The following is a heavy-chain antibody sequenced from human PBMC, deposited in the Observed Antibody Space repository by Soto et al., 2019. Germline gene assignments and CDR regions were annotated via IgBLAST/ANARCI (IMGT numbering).Heavy chain of an antibody. J-gene: IGHJ5*02. D-gene: IGHD2-21*01. V-gene: IGHV1-2*02. CDR1: GYTFTENQ. CDR3: ARRHLLDYIRWCFDP. CDR2: IISKSGDT. Sequence: ASVKVSCKASGYTFTENQIHWLRRARGRRLQGWGRIISKSGDTTFTPTLQGRLTMTRDTSTNPAYLKLTRMTSDDTAIYYCARRHLLDYIRWCFDPWGLGTLVTVSS.